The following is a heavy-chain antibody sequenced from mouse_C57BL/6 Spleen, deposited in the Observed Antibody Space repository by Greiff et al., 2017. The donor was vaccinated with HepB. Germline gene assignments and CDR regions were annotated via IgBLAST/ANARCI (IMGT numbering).Heavy chain of an antibody. J-gene: IGHJ1*03. CDR3: AREGIYYGSSYGYFDV. Sequence: QVQLQQPGAELVRPGTSVKLSCKASGYTFTSYWMHWVKQRPGQGLEWIGVIDPSDSYTNYNQKFKGKATLTVDTSSSTAYMQLSSLTSEDSAVYYCAREGIYYGSSYGYFDVWGTGTTVTVSS. CDR1: GYTFTSYW. D-gene: IGHD1-1*01. CDR2: IDPSDSYT. V-gene: IGHV1-59*01.